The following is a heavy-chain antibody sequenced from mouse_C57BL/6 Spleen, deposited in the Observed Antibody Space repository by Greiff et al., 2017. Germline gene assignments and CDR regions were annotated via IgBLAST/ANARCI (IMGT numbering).Heavy chain of an antibody. D-gene: IGHD4-1*01. Sequence: VQLQQPGAELVRPGSSVKLSCKASGYTFTSYWMHWVKQRPIQGLEWIGNIDPSDSETHYNQKFKDKATLTVDKSSSTAYMQLSSLTSEDSAVYYCAREGELGLFDYWGQGTTLTVSS. V-gene: IGHV1-52*01. CDR3: AREGELGLFDY. CDR2: IDPSDSET. J-gene: IGHJ2*01. CDR1: GYTFTSYW.